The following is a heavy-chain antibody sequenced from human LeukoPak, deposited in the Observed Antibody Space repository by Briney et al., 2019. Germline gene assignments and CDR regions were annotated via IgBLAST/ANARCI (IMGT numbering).Heavy chain of an antibody. CDR1: GFTFSSYS. CDR3: ARVLGFSYGSDY. V-gene: IGHV3-48*04. CDR2: ISSSSGSTI. D-gene: IGHD5-18*01. Sequence: GGSLRLSCAASGFTFSSYSMSWVRQAPGKGLEWISYISSSSGSTIYYADSVKGRFTISRDNAKNSLYLQMNSLRAEDTAVYYCARVLGFSYGSDYWGQGTLVTVSS. J-gene: IGHJ4*02.